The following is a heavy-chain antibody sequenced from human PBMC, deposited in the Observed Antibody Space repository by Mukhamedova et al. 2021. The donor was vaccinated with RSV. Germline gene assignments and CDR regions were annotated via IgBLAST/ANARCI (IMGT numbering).Heavy chain of an antibody. Sequence: AEYMGGRFTISRDNARNTLYLQMNSLRGEDTAVYHCVKRSDHRGTLDYWGQGTLVTVSS. CDR3: VKRSDHRGTLDY. J-gene: IGHJ4*02. V-gene: IGHV3-74*01. D-gene: IGHD1-14*01.